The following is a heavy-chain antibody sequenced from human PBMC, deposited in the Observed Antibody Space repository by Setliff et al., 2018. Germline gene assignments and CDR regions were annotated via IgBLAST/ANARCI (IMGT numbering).Heavy chain of an antibody. CDR3: ARGYSGYDYLKPFDY. CDR1: GGSISSSSYY. CDR2: IYHSGST. D-gene: IGHD5-12*01. J-gene: IGHJ4*02. Sequence: PSETLSLTCTVSGGSISSSSYYWGWIRQPPGKGLEWIGSIYHSGSTYYNPSLKSRVTISVDTSKNQFSLKLSSVTAADTAVYYCARGYSGYDYLKPFDYWGQGTLVTVSS. V-gene: IGHV4-39*01.